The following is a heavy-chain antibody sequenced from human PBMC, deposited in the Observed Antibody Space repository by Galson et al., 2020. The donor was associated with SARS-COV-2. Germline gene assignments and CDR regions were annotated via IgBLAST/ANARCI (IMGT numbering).Heavy chain of an antibody. J-gene: IGHJ4*02. V-gene: IGHV3-7*04. Sequence: GGSLRLSCAASGFTFSRNWMSWVRQAPGKGLEWVANIKQDGSQKYYVDSVKGRFTISRDNAGNSLYLQMSSLRVEDTAVYYCARDDNCSREGCLGDFWGRGTLVTVSS. CDR2: IKQDGSQK. D-gene: IGHD2-15*01. CDR1: GFTFSRNW. CDR3: ARDDNCSREGCLGDF.